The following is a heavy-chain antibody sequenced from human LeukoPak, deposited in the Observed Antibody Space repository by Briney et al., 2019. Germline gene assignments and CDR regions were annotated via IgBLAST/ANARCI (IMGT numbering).Heavy chain of an antibody. CDR2: IKSKSDGETT. J-gene: IGHJ4*02. V-gene: IGHV3-15*01. Sequence: KPGGSLRLSCAASGSTFTNVWMSWVRQTPWKGLEWVGRIKSKSDGETTDYAAPVKGRFTISRDDAKTMVYLQMNSLKSEDTAVYYCTTDRGSVWGQGTLVTVSS. CDR3: TTDRGSV. CDR1: GSTFTNVW.